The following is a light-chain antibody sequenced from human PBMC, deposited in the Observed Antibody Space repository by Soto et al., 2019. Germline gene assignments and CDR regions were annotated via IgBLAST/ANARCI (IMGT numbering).Light chain of an antibody. Sequence: QSALTQPPSVSGSPGQSVTISCTGTSSDFGSYNRVSWYQRPPGTGPKLMIYEVSNRPSGVPDRSSRSKSGNTASLTISGLQAQEEDEYYCRLYTSDSTYVFGTGTKATVL. J-gene: IGLJ1*01. CDR3: RLYTSDSTYV. CDR1: SSDFGSYNR. CDR2: EVS. V-gene: IGLV2-18*01.